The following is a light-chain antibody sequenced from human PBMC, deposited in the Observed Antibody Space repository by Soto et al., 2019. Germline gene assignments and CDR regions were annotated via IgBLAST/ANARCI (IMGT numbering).Light chain of an antibody. V-gene: IGKV1-12*01. CDR2: AAS. J-gene: IGKJ3*01. CDR3: QQANSFPFT. Sequence: MTQSPVTLSVSPGERVTLSCRASQAISNNLAWYQQKPGKAPKLLIYAASSLQSGVPSRFSGSGSGTDFTLTISSLQPEDFATYYCQQANSFPFTFGPGTKVDIK. CDR1: QAISNN.